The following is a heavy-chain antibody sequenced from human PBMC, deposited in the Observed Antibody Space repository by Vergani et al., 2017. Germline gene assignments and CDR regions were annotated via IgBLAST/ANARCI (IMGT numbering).Heavy chain of an antibody. D-gene: IGHD1-26*01. J-gene: IGHJ6*02. CDR2: INPSGGST. CDR1: GYTFTSYY. V-gene: IGHV1-46*03. Sequence: QVPLVQSGAEVKKPGASVKVSCKASGYTFTSYYMHWVRQAPGQGLEWMGIINPSGGSTSYAQKFQGRVTMTRDTSTSTVYMELSGLRLEDTAVYYCTTGMMGATQINYHGMDGWGQGTTVTVSS. CDR3: TTGMMGATQINYHGMDG.